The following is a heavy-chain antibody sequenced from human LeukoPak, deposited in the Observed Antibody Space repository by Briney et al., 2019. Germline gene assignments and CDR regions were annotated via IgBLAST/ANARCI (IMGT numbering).Heavy chain of an antibody. CDR2: IRSKVYGGTT. V-gene: IGHV3-49*04. CDR3: TRDRPPRTMYGLGLDP. CDR1: GFTFGDYA. Sequence: GRSLRLSCTASGFTFGDYAMSWVRQALGKGLEWGGFIRSKVYGGTTECAASVKGRFKISRDDSKRIAYPQMNSQKTEYTAVYYCTRDRPPRTMYGLGLDPWGQGTLVTVSS. J-gene: IGHJ5*02. D-gene: IGHD2-2*01.